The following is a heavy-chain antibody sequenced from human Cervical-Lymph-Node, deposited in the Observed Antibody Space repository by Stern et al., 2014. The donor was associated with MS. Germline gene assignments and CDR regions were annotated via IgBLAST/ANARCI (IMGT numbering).Heavy chain of an antibody. D-gene: IGHD2-8*01. Sequence: VQLVESGAEVEKPGSSGKVSCRASGGTFGLYGISWVRQAPGQGLEWIGGISPIFGTTNYTQKIQGRVTITADKSTSTAYMELNSLRSEDTAVYYCARNPTRYCTDVVCYTGWFDTWGQGTLVTVSS. V-gene: IGHV1-69*06. J-gene: IGHJ5*02. CDR2: ISPIFGTT. CDR1: GGTFGLYG. CDR3: ARNPTRYCTDVVCYTGWFDT.